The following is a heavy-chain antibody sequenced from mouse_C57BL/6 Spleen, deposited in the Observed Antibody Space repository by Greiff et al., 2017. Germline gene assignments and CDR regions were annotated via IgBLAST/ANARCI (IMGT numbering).Heavy chain of an antibody. CDR3: ANPYGYGDGAFAY. J-gene: IGHJ3*01. D-gene: IGHD2-2*01. Sequence: QVQLQQPGAELVKPGASVKVSCKASGYTFTSYWMHWVKQRPGQGLEWIGRIHPSDSDTNYNQKFKGKATLTVDKSSSTAYMQLSSLTSEDSAVYYCANPYGYGDGAFAYWGQGTLVTVSA. V-gene: IGHV1-74*01. CDR2: IHPSDSDT. CDR1: GYTFTSYW.